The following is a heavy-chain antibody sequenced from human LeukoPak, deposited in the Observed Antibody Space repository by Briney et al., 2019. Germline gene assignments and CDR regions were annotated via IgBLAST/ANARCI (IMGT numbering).Heavy chain of an antibody. V-gene: IGHV1-46*01. CDR2: INPSGGST. Sequence: ASVKVSCKASGYTFTSYYKHWVRQAPGQGLEWMGIINPSGGSTSYAQKFQGRVTMTRDMSTSTVYMELSSLRSEDTAVYYCARESRDFSSSPLFDYWGQGTLVTVSS. J-gene: IGHJ4*02. CDR3: ARESRDFSSSPLFDY. D-gene: IGHD6-6*01. CDR1: GYTFTSYY.